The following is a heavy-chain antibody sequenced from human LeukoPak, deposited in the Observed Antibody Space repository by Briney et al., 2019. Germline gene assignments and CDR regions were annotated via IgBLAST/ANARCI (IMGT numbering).Heavy chain of an antibody. V-gene: IGHV4-4*07. Sequence: SETLSLTCTVSGGSISSYYWSWIRQPAGEGLEWIGRLHTSGSTHYNPSLKSRVTMSVDTSKNQFSLKLSSVTAADTAVYYCARDPSCDGGYYDWGQGTLVTVSS. CDR3: ARDPSCDGGYYD. D-gene: IGHD3-3*01. CDR2: LHTSGST. J-gene: IGHJ4*02. CDR1: GGSISSYY.